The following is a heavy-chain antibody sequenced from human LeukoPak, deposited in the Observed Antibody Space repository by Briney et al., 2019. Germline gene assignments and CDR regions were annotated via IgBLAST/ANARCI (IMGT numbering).Heavy chain of an antibody. J-gene: IGHJ4*02. CDR1: GGSISSGGYY. V-gene: IGHV4-31*03. CDR2: IYYSGST. CDR3: ARDSGYSGYVVFDY. Sequence: SQTLSLPCTVSGGSISSGGYYCCWIRPHPGKGLEWIGYIYYSGSTYYNPSLKSRVTISVDTSKNQFSLKLSSVTAADTAVYYCARDSGYSGYVVFDYWGQGTLVTVSS. D-gene: IGHD5-12*01.